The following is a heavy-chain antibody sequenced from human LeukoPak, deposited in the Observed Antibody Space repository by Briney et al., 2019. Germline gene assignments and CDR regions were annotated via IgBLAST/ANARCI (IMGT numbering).Heavy chain of an antibody. J-gene: IGHJ2*01. CDR2: IYHSGTT. CDR3: ARDRYYYDSSGYYRPVGYFDL. Sequence: SETLSLTCAVSGGSISSGGYSWSWIRQPPGKGLEWIGYIYHSGTTYYNPSLKSRVTISVDRSKNQFSLKLSSVTAVDTAVYYCARDRYYYDSSGYYRPVGYFDLWGRGTLVTVSS. V-gene: IGHV4-30-2*01. CDR1: GGSISSGGYS. D-gene: IGHD3-22*01.